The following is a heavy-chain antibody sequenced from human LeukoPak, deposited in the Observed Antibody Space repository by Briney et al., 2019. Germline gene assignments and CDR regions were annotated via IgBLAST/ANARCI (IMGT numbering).Heavy chain of an antibody. V-gene: IGHV4-38-2*02. CDR3: ARLDYGDYGGVY. J-gene: IGHJ4*02. CDR2: IYHSGST. CDR1: GYSISSGYY. D-gene: IGHD4-17*01. Sequence: SETLSLTCTVSGYSISSGYYWGWIRQPPGKGLEWIGSIYHSGSTYYNPSLKSRVTISVDTSKNQFSLKLSPVTAADTAVYYCARLDYGDYGGVYWGQGTLVTVSS.